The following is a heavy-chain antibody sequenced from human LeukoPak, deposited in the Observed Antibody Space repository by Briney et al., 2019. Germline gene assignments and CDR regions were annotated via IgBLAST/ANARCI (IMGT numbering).Heavy chain of an antibody. V-gene: IGHV6-1*01. J-gene: IGHJ3*02. Sequence: SQTLSLTCAISGDSVSSNSAAWNWIRQSPSRGLEWPGRTYYRSKWYNDYAVSVKSRITINPDTSKNQFSLQLNSGTPEDTAVYYCARATMGYCSSTIRPNDAFDIWGQGTMVTVSS. CDR2: TYYRSKWYN. CDR1: GDSVSSNSAA. CDR3: ARATMGYCSSTIRPNDAFDI. D-gene: IGHD2-2*01.